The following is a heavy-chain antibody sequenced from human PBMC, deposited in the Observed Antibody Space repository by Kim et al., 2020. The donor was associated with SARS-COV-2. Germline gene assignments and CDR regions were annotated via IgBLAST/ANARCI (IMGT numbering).Heavy chain of an antibody. CDR1: GFTVSSSF. D-gene: IGHD1-26*01. J-gene: IGHJ4*02. Sequence: GGSLRLSCAVSGFTVSSSFMSWVRQAPEKGLEWVSMIYRDGTIYYADSVKGRFTISRDSHKNMLYLQMNSLRAEDTAVYYCARWDGRSYDYWGQGTLVTVSS. CDR3: ARWDGRSYDY. CDR2: IYRDGTI. V-gene: IGHV3-53*01.